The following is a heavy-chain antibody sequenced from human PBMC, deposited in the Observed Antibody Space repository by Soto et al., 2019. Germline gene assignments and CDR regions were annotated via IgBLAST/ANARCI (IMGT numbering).Heavy chain of an antibody. CDR3: ARAHEVAWFDS. D-gene: IGHD2-15*01. V-gene: IGHV3-21*06. CDR2: ITNRGTHT. CDR1: GFSFSSYT. J-gene: IGHJ5*01. Sequence: PGGSLRLSCTTSGFSFSSYTMNWVRQAPGKGLQWVASITNRGTHTYSADSVRGLFTISRANAKNSLYLQMNNLRAEDTATYYCARAHEVAWFDSWGLGTLVTVSS.